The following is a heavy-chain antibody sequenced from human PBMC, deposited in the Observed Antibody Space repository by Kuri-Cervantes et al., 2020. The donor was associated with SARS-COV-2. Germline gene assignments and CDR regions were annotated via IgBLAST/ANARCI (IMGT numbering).Heavy chain of an antibody. Sequence: SVKVSCKASGGTFSSYAISWVRQAPGQGLEWMGRIIPIFGTANYAQKFQGRVTITADESTSTAYMELSSLRSEDTAVYYCAREAGYSTYVSQSYYFDYRGQGTPVTVSS. J-gene: IGHJ4*02. D-gene: IGHD5-18*01. CDR1: GGTFSSYA. V-gene: IGHV1-69*13. CDR2: IIPIFGTA. CDR3: AREAGYSTYVSQSYYFDY.